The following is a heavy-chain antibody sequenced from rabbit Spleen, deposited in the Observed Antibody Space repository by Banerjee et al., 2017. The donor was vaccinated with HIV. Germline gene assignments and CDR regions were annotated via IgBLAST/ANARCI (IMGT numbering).Heavy chain of an antibody. Sequence: QEQLEESGGDLVKPEGSLTLTCTASGFSFSNKAVMCWVRQAPGKGLEWIACINAVTGKAVYASWAKGRLTFSKTSSTTVTLQMTSLTVADPATYFCARDAGRGDYIDGVFNLWGPGTLVTVS. V-gene: IGHV1S45*01. D-gene: IGHD8-1*01. CDR2: INAVTGKA. CDR3: ARDAGRGDYIDGVFNL. J-gene: IGHJ4*01. CDR1: GFSFSNKAV.